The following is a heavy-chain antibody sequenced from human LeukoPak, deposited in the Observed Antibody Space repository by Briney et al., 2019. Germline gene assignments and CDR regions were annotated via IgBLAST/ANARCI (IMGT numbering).Heavy chain of an antibody. D-gene: IGHD7-27*01. CDR2: INHSGST. CDR1: GGSFSGYY. Sequence: PSETLSLTCAVYGGSFSGYYWSWIRQPPGKGLEWIGEINHSGSTNYNPSLKSRITISVDTSKNQFSLKLSSVTAADTAVYYCASSNWAWVEVAWGQGTLVTVSS. J-gene: IGHJ4*02. CDR3: ASSNWAWVEVA. V-gene: IGHV4-34*01.